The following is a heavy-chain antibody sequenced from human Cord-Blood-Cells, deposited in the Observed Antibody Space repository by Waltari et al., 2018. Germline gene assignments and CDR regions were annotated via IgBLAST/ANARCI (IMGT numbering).Heavy chain of an antibody. CDR1: GFTFISYW. Sequence: EVQLVESGGGLVQPGGAPGFTFISYWMHWVGQAPGKGLVGVSRINSDGSSTSYADSVKGRFTISRDNAKNTLYLQMNSLRAEDTAVYYCARGGGRLWAYFDLWGRGTLVTVSS. CDR2: INSDGSST. CDR3: ARGGGRLWAYFDL. J-gene: IGHJ2*01. V-gene: IGHV3-74*01. D-gene: IGHD5-18*01.